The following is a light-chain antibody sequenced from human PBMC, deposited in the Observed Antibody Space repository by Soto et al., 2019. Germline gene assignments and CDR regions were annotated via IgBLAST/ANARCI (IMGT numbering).Light chain of an antibody. CDR1: RSVTNTY. V-gene: IGKV3D-20*02. CDR2: ATS. CDR3: QQRTNWPLT. J-gene: IGKJ4*01. Sequence: VLTQSPATLSLSAGERATLSCRASRSVTNTYLSWYQHKPGQAPRLLLYATSTRAAAIPARFSGSGSGTDFTLTIDTLEPEDVAVYYCQQRTNWPLTFGGGTKVDIK.